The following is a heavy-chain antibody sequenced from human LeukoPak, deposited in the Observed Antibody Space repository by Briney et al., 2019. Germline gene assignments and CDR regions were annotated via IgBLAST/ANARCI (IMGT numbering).Heavy chain of an antibody. CDR2: FDPEDGET. CDR3: ATGGFMVRGVIIPH. V-gene: IGHV1-24*01. J-gene: IGHJ4*02. CDR1: GYTLTELS. D-gene: IGHD3-10*01. Sequence: ASVKVSCKVSGYTLTELSMHWVRQAPGKGLEWMGGFDPEDGETIYAQKFQGRVTMTGDTSTDTAYMELSSLRSEDTAVYYCATGGFMVRGVIIPHWGQGTLVTVSS.